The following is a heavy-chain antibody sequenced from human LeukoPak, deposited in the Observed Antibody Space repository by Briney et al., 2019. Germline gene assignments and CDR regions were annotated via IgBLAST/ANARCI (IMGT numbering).Heavy chain of an antibody. CDR2: INPRDGST. Sequence: ASVKVSCKASGYTFTSHYMHWVRQAPGQGLEWMGIINPRDGSTTYAQRFQGRVTMTRETSTSTVYMDLSNLRSDDTAVYYCAKSYGSGRAHDFWGQGTLVTVSS. J-gene: IGHJ4*02. D-gene: IGHD3-10*01. CDR1: GYTFTSHY. CDR3: AKSYGSGRAHDF. V-gene: IGHV1-46*01.